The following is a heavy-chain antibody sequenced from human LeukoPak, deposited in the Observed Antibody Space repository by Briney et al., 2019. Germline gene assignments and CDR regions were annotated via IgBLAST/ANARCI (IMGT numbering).Heavy chain of an antibody. D-gene: IGHD3-10*01. V-gene: IGHV4-59*01. J-gene: IGHJ6*02. Sequence: SETLSLTCTVSGGSLSSYYWSWIRQPPGKGLEWIGYAYYSGSTNYNPSLKSRVAISIDTSKNQFSLKLSSVTAADTAMYYCARAAPSYYGSGSLGSYYYGMDVWGQGTTVTVSS. CDR3: ARAAPSYYGSGSLGSYYYGMDV. CDR2: AYYSGST. CDR1: GGSLSSYY.